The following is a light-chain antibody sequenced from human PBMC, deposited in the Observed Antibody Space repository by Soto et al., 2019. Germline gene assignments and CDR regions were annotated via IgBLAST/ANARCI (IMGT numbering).Light chain of an antibody. V-gene: IGKV3-11*01. CDR2: DAF. J-gene: IGKJ4*01. CDR1: QSVGSY. Sequence: EIVLTQSPATLSVSPGERATLSCRASQSVGSYFAWYQQKPGQAPRLLIYDAFSRATGIPARFSGSGSGTDFTLPISSLEPEDFAVYFCQQRSSWPLTFGGGTMVEIK. CDR3: QQRSSWPLT.